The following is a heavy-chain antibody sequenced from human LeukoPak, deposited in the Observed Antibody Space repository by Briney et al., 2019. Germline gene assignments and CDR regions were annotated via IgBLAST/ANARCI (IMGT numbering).Heavy chain of an antibody. V-gene: IGHV4-34*01. CDR3: ARRRPKNYYGSGSYRMSGVNWFDP. CDR1: GGSFSGYY. J-gene: IGHJ5*02. CDR2: INHSGST. Sequence: SETLSLTRAVYGGSFSGYYWSWIRQPPGRGLEWIGEINHSGSTNYNPSLKSRVTISVDTSKNQFSLKPSSVTAADTGVYYCARRRPKNYYGSGSYRMSGVNWFDPWGQGTLVTVPS. D-gene: IGHD3-10*01.